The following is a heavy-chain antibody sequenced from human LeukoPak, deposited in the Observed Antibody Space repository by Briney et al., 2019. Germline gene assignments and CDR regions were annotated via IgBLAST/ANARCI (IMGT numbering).Heavy chain of an antibody. Sequence: ASVKVSCKASGYTFSSHDINWVRQATGQGLEWLGWMNPKSGNTGYAQEFQGRVTMTRNTSISTAYMELSGLRSEDTAVYYCARALGWSHLDPWGQGTVVTVSS. CDR2: MNPKSGNT. CDR1: GYTFSSHD. J-gene: IGHJ5*02. D-gene: IGHD2-21*01. V-gene: IGHV1-8*01. CDR3: ARALGWSHLDP.